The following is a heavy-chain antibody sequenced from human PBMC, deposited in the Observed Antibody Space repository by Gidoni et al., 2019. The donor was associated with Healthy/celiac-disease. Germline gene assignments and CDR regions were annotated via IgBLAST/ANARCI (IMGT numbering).Heavy chain of an antibody. CDR1: GGTFSSYA. D-gene: IGHD2-15*01. CDR3: AREDIVVVVAAQDYYYYYGMDV. J-gene: IGHJ6*02. V-gene: IGHV1-69*01. CDR2: IIPIFGTA. Sequence: QVQLVQSGAEVKKPGSSVKVSCKASGGTFSSYAISWVRQAPGQGLEWMGGIIPIFGTANYAQKFQGRVTITADESTSTAYMELSSLRSEDTAVYYCAREDIVVVVAAQDYYYYYGMDVWGQGTTVTVSS.